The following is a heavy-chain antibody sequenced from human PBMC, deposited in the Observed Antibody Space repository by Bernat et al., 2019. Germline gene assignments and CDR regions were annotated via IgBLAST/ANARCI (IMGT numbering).Heavy chain of an antibody. J-gene: IGHJ4*02. CDR2: ISGSGVST. CDR1: GFTFSSYA. Sequence: EVQLLESGGGLVQPGGSLRLSCAASGFTFSSYAMSWVRQAPGKGLEWVSAISGSGVSTSYADSVKGRFTISRDNSKNTLYVQMNSLRAEDTAIYYCAKDLGSGGNTYRLVDCWGQGTLVTVSS. V-gene: IGHV3-23*01. D-gene: IGHD2-15*01. CDR3: AKDLGSGGNTYRLVDC.